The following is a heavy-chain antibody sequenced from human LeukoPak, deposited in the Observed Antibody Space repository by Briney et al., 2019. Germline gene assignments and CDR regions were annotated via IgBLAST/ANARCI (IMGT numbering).Heavy chain of an antibody. J-gene: IGHJ4*02. CDR3: ARSRIAASPFDY. V-gene: IGHV3-48*03. CDR1: GFTFSSYE. D-gene: IGHD6-6*01. CDR2: ISSSGSTI. Sequence: PGGSLRLSCAASGFTFSSYEMNWVRQAPGKGLEWVSYISSSGSTIYYADSVKGRFTISRDNAKNSLYLQMNSLRAEDTAAYYCARSRIAASPFDYWGQGTLVTVSS.